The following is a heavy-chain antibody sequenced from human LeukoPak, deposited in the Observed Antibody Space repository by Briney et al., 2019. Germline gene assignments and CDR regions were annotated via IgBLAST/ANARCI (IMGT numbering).Heavy chain of an antibody. CDR3: ARLDTKVVAATEWFDP. V-gene: IGHV4-34*01. CDR1: GGSFSGYY. Sequence: SETLSLTCAVYGGSFSGYYWSWIRQPPGKGLEWIGEINHSGSTSYNPSLKSRVTISVDTSKNQFSLKLSSVTAADTAVYYCARLDTKVVAATEWFDPWGQGTLVTVSS. D-gene: IGHD2-15*01. J-gene: IGHJ5*02. CDR2: INHSGST.